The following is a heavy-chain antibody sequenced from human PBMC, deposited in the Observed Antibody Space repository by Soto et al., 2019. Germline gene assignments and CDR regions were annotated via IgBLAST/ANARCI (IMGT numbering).Heavy chain of an antibody. CDR3: ARDQFYSGSQGGSAFDI. D-gene: IGHD1-26*01. J-gene: IGHJ3*02. Sequence: PGGSLRLSCAASGFTVSSYGMHWVRQAPGKGLEWVAVIWYDGSNKYYADSVKGRFTISRDNSKNTLYLQMNSLRAEDTAVYYCARDQFYSGSQGGSAFDIWGQGTMVTVSS. CDR2: IWYDGSNK. V-gene: IGHV3-33*08. CDR1: GFTVSSYG.